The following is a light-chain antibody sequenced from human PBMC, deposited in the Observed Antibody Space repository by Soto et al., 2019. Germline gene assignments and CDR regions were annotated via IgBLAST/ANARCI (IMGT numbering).Light chain of an antibody. CDR3: HQYGSSPLT. J-gene: IGKJ2*01. CDR2: DAS. V-gene: IGKV3-20*01. CDR1: PSVTSSY. Sequence: EIVLTQSPGTLSLSPGDRATLSCRASPSVTSSYLAWFQQKPGQAPRLLIYDASSRATGIPDRFSGSGSGTDFTLTITSLEPEDFAVYSCHQYGSSPLTFGQGTKLEIK.